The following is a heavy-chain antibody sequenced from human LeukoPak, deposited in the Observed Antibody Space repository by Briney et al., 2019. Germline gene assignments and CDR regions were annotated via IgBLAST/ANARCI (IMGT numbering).Heavy chain of an antibody. J-gene: IGHJ4*02. Sequence: TGGSLRLSCAASGFTFSSYSMNWVRQAPGKGLEWVSSISGSSSYIYYADSVKGRFTISRDNAKNSLYLQMNSLRAEDTAVYYCARAWVLDRVDYWGQGTLVTVSS. CDR1: GFTFSSYS. D-gene: IGHD2-2*03. CDR2: ISGSSSYI. V-gene: IGHV3-21*01. CDR3: ARAWVLDRVDY.